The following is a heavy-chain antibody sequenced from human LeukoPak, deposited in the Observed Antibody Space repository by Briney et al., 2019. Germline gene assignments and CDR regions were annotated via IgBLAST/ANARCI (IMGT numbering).Heavy chain of an antibody. CDR1: GFTFSNYD. Sequence: PGGSLRLSCAAPGFTFSNYDITWVRQAPGKGLEYVSSSAFGGSIYFADSVKGRFTVSRDNSKNTGYLQMTNLRAEDTARYHCAKHPGRSGYTSNWYVSYFDSWGQGAQVTVSS. V-gene: IGHV3-23*01. D-gene: IGHD6-13*01. CDR3: AKHPGRSGYTSNWYVSYFDS. CDR2: SAFGGSI. J-gene: IGHJ4*02.